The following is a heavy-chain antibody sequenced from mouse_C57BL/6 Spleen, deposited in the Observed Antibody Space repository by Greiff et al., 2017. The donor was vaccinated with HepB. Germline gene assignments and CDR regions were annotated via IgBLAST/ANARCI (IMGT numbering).Heavy chain of an antibody. CDR2: ISDGGSYT. J-gene: IGHJ1*03. D-gene: IGHD2-3*01. CDR3: AREAGDGYYWYFDV. CDR1: GFTFSSYA. Sequence: DVHLVESGGGLVKPGGSLKLSCAASGFTFSSYAMSWVRQTPEKRLEWVATISDGGSYTYYPDNVKGRFTISRDNAKNNLYLQMSHLKSEDTAMYYCAREAGDGYYWYFDVWGTGTTVPVSS. V-gene: IGHV5-4*01.